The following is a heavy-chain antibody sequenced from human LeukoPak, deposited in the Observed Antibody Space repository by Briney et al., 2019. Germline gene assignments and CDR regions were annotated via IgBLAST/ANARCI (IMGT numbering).Heavy chain of an antibody. J-gene: IGHJ6*03. D-gene: IGHD6-19*01. Sequence: SETLSLTCAVYGGSFSGYYWSWIRQPPGKGLEWIGEINHGGSTNYNPSLKSRVTISVDTSKNQFSLQLNSVTPEDTAVYYCARETVAGIYYYYYMDVWGKGTTVTVSS. CDR3: ARETVAGIYYYYYMDV. CDR1: GGSFSGYY. CDR2: INHGGST. V-gene: IGHV4-34*01.